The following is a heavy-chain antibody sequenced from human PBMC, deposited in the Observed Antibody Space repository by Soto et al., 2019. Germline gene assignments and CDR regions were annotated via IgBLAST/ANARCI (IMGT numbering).Heavy chain of an antibody. Sequence: GGSLRLSCAASGFTFSSYGMHWVRQAPGKGLEWVAVIWYDGSNKYYADSVKGRFTISRDNSKNTLYLQMNSLRAEDTAVYYCARDGGEVAAAGLDYYYGMDVWGQGTTVTVSS. CDR3: ARDGGEVAAAGLDYYYGMDV. CDR2: IWYDGSNK. D-gene: IGHD6-13*01. V-gene: IGHV3-33*01. J-gene: IGHJ6*02. CDR1: GFTFSSYG.